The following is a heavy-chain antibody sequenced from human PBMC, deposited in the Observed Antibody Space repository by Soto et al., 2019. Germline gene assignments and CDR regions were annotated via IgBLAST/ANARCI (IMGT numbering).Heavy chain of an antibody. V-gene: IGHV3-23*01. D-gene: IGHD2-15*01. Sequence: GGSLRLSCAASGFTFSSYAMSWVRQAPGKGLEWVSAISGSGGSTYYTDSVKGRFTISRDNSKNTLYLQMNSLRAEDTAVYYCAKGSCSGGSCYDYFDYWGQGTLVTVSS. CDR3: AKGSCSGGSCYDYFDY. J-gene: IGHJ4*02. CDR2: ISGSGGST. CDR1: GFTFSSYA.